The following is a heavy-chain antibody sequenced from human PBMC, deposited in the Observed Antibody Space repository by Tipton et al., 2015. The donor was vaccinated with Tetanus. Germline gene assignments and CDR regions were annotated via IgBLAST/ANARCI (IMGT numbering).Heavy chain of an antibody. D-gene: IGHD1-26*01. CDR2: IYYSGST. J-gene: IGHJ4*02. Sequence: TLSLTCTVSGGSISSGGYYWSWIRQHPGKGLEWIGDIYYSGSTYYNPSLKSRVTLSVDTSKNQFSLKLSSVTAADTAVYYCARDQARGARGWNYFDYWGQGTLVTVSS. CDR3: ARDQARGARGWNYFDY. CDR1: GGSISSGGYY. V-gene: IGHV4-31*03.